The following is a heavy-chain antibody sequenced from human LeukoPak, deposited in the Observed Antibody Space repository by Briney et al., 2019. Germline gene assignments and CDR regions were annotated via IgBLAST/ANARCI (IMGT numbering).Heavy chain of an antibody. CDR1: GYTFTGYY. CDR3: ARDLGRDGYNYYS. CDR2: INPNSGGT. J-gene: IGHJ4*02. D-gene: IGHD5-24*01. V-gene: IGHV1-2*06. Sequence: VASVKVSCKASGYTFTGYYMHWVRQAPGQGLEWMGRINPNSGGTNYAQKFQGRVTMTRDTSINTAYMEVSRLRSDDTAIYYCARDLGRDGYNYYSWGQGTLVTVSS.